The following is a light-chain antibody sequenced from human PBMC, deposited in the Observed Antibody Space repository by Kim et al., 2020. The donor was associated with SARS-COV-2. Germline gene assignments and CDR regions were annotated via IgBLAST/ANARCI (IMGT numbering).Light chain of an antibody. J-gene: IGKJ5*01. CDR1: QDISNY. Sequence: ASVGDRGAITCQASQDISNYLNWYQQKPGRAPKLLIYAASNLETGVPSRFSGSGSGTDFTFTISSLQPEDIATYYCQQYDSLPITFGQGTRLDIK. V-gene: IGKV1-33*01. CDR2: AAS. CDR3: QQYDSLPIT.